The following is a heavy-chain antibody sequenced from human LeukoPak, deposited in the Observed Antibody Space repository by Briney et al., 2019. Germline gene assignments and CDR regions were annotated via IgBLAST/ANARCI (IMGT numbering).Heavy chain of an antibody. D-gene: IGHD5-12*01. V-gene: IGHV4-59*01. Sequence: PSETLSLTCTVSGGSISSYYCSGVRQPPGKGLEWVGYLFYSGNTNSNPSLKSRVTISADTSKNQFSLRLNSVTAADTAVYFCGRVRTGNTGSPEYFVDWGQGTLVTVSS. CDR1: GGSISSYY. CDR2: LFYSGNT. J-gene: IGHJ1*01. CDR3: GRVRTGNTGSPEYFVD.